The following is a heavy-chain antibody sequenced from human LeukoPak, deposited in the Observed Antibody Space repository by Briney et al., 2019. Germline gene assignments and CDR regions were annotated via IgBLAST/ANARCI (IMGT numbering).Heavy chain of an antibody. D-gene: IGHD3-10*01. CDR2: ISSSSSTI. Sequence: QSGGSLRLSCAASGFTFSSYSMNWVRQAPGKGLEWVSYISSSSSTIYYADSVKGRFTISRDNAKNSLYLQMNSLRAEDTAVYYCARDLHHYYGSGSHPRDYWGQGTLVTVSS. CDR3: ARDLHHYYGSGSHPRDY. CDR1: GFTFSSYS. V-gene: IGHV3-48*01. J-gene: IGHJ4*02.